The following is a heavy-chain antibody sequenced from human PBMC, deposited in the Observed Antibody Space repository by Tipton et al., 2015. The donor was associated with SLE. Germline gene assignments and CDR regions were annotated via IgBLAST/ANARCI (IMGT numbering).Heavy chain of an antibody. Sequence: TLSLTCTVSGYSISSGYYWGWIRQPPGKGLEWIGSIYHSGSTYYNPSLKSRVTISVDTSKNHFSLKLSSVTAADTAVYYCASVPYWGQGTLVTVSS. CDR2: IYHSGST. V-gene: IGHV4-38-2*02. J-gene: IGHJ4*02. CDR1: GYSISSGYY. CDR3: ASVPY.